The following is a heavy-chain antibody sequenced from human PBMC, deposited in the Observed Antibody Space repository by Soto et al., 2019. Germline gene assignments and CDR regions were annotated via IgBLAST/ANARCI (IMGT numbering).Heavy chain of an antibody. CDR1: GGSISSGGYY. Sequence: QVQLQESGPGLVKPSQTLSLTCTVSGGSISSGGYYWSWIRQHPGKGLEWIAYIYHSGSTYYNPSLKSRVTISVDTPKNQFSLKMSSVTAADTAVYYCARGPSYYYASGSYYQGDVQFDFWGQGTLVTVSS. V-gene: IGHV4-31*03. J-gene: IGHJ4*02. CDR2: IYHSGST. CDR3: ARGPSYYYASGSYYQGDVQFDF. D-gene: IGHD3-10*01.